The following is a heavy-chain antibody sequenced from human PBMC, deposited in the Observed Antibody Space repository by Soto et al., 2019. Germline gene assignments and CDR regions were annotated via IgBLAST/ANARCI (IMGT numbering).Heavy chain of an antibody. J-gene: IGHJ5*02. V-gene: IGHV1-18*01. D-gene: IGHD3-3*01. CDR1: GFTFTCYG. Sequence: SVKVSCKASGFTFTCYGICWARQAPGKGLEWMGWISAYNGNTNYAQKLQGRVTMTTDTSTSTAYMELRSLRSDDTAVYYCARDPETGWYPTIFGVVPRWFDPWGQGTLVTVSS. CDR3: ARDPETGWYPTIFGVVPRWFDP. CDR2: ISAYNGNT.